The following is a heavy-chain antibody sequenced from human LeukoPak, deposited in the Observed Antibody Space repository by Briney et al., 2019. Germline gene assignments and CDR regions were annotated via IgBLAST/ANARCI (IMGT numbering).Heavy chain of an antibody. CDR2: IIPIFGTA. D-gene: IGHD6-13*01. V-gene: IGHV1-69*05. CDR3: ARGSYSSSWDLFYDAFGI. J-gene: IGHJ3*02. CDR1: GGTFSSYA. Sequence: GSSVKVSCKASGGTFSSYAISWVRQAPGQGLEWMGGIIPIFGTANYAQKFQGRVTITTDESMSTAYMELSSLRSEDTAVYYCARGSYSSSWDLFYDAFGIWGQGTMVTVSS.